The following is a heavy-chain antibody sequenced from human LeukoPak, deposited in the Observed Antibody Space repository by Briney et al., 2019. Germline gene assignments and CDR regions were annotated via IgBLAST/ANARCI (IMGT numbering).Heavy chain of an antibody. V-gene: IGHV4-59*01. CDR2: IYYSGST. CDR1: GGSISSYY. J-gene: IGHJ4*02. CDR3: ARVRLATYYDSSGYYDY. Sequence: SETLSLTCTVSGGSISSYYWSWIRQPPGKGLEWIGYIYYSGSTNYNPSLKSRVTISVDTSKNQFSLKLSSVTAADTAVYYCARVRLATYYDSSGYYDYWGQGTLVTVSS. D-gene: IGHD3-22*01.